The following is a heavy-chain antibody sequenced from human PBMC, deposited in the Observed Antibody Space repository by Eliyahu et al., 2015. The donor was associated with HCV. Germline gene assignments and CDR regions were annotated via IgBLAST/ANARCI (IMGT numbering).Heavy chain of an antibody. Sequence: EVQLLESGGGLIQPGGSLRLSCAAXGFTFNSYAMGWVRQAPGKGLEWVSSVSGSGDDTTYADSVRGRFTVSRDNSKNTLFLLMNSLRAEDTAIYYCAKGDSGSYSVDYWGQGTLVTVSS. CDR1: GFTFNSYA. V-gene: IGHV3-23*01. J-gene: IGHJ4*02. CDR2: VSGSGDDT. CDR3: AKGDSGSYSVDY. D-gene: IGHD1-26*01.